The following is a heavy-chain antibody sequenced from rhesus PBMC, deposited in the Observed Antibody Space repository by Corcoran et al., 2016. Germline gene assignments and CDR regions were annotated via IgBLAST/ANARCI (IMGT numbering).Heavy chain of an antibody. CDR2: ISGSTGRT. CDR3: ARDRDLRF. Sequence: QVQLQESGPGLVKPSETLSLTCAVSGGSFSGYYWGWIRQPPGKGLEWIGYISGSTGRTDYNPSLKSRDTISTDTSKNQFSLKLSSVTAADTAVYYCARDRDLRFWGQGVLVTVSS. D-gene: IGHD5-36*01. J-gene: IGHJ4*01. V-gene: IGHV4-165*01. CDR1: GGSFSGYY.